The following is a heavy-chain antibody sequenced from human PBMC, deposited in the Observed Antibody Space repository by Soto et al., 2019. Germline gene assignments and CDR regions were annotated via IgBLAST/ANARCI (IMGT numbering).Heavy chain of an antibody. CDR1: GGSISSGDYY. CDR2: IYYSGST. D-gene: IGHD2-15*01. J-gene: IGHJ4*02. CDR3: ARDSGALLLPF. Sequence: SETLSLTXTVSGGSISSGDYYWSWIRQPPGKGLEWIGYIYYSGSTYYNPSLKSRVTISVDTSKNQFSLKLSSVTAADTAVYYCARDSGALLLPFWGQGTLVTVSS. V-gene: IGHV4-30-4*01.